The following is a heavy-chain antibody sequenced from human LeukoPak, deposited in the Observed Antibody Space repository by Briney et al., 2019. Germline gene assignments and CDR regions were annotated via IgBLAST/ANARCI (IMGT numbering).Heavy chain of an antibody. CDR2: INPNSGDT. Sequence: ASVKYTCMASGYTFTGYYMHWVRQAPGQGLEWMGWINPNSGDTNYAQKFQGRVTVTRDTSISTAYMELSGLTSDDTAVYYCARTAFQFGQYFYYMNVWGTGTTVTVSS. CDR1: GYTFTGYY. V-gene: IGHV1-2*02. J-gene: IGHJ6*03. D-gene: IGHD3-3*02. CDR3: ARTAFQFGQYFYYMNV.